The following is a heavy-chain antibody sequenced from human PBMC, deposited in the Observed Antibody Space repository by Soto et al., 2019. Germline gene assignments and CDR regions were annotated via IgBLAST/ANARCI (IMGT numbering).Heavy chain of an antibody. J-gene: IGHJ6*02. V-gene: IGHV3-33*01. Sequence: GGSLRLSCAASGFTFSSYGMHWVRQAPGKGLEWVAVIWYDGSNKYYADSVRGRFTISRDNAKNTLYLQMNSLRDEDTAVYYCARYCSGGSCYSTHYHYGMDVWGQGTTVTAP. CDR1: GFTFSSYG. CDR2: IWYDGSNK. CDR3: ARYCSGGSCYSTHYHYGMDV. D-gene: IGHD2-15*01.